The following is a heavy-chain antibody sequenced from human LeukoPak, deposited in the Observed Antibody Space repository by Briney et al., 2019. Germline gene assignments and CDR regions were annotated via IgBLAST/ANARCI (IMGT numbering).Heavy chain of an antibody. CDR2: IKQDGSEK. Sequence: PGGSLRLSCAASGFAFSSYWMSWVRQAPGKGLERVANIKQDGSEKYYVDSVKGRFTISRDNAKNSLYLQMNSLRAEDTAVYYCARGGSSGWYYAFDIWGQGTMVTVSS. V-gene: IGHV3-7*01. J-gene: IGHJ3*02. CDR1: GFAFSSYW. CDR3: ARGGSSGWYYAFDI. D-gene: IGHD6-19*01.